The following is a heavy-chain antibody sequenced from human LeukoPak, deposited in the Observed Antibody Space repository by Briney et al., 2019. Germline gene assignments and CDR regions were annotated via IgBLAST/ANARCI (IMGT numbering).Heavy chain of an antibody. CDR1: GFTFSSYG. Sequence: PGGSLRLSCAASGFTFSSYGMHWVRQAPGKGLEWVAVISYDGSNKYYADSVKGRFTISRDNSKNTLYLQMNSLRAEDTAVYYCARTTEAHSWRTRYYDYYMEVWGKGTTVTVSS. CDR3: ARTTEAHSWRTRYYDYYMEV. D-gene: IGHD6-13*01. CDR2: ISYDGSNK. V-gene: IGHV3-30*03. J-gene: IGHJ6*03.